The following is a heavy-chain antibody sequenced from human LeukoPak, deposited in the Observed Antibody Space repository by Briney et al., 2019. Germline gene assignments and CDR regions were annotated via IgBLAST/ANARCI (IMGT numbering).Heavy chain of an antibody. Sequence: ASVKVSCKASGYTFTGYYMHWVRQAPGQGLEWMGWINPNSGGTNYAQKFQGRVTMTRDTSISTAYMELSRLRSDDTAVYYCARRGHVLLWFGESITHFDYWGQGTLVTVSS. CDR3: ARRGHVLLWFGESITHFDY. D-gene: IGHD3-10*01. CDR2: INPNSGGT. CDR1: GYTFTGYY. V-gene: IGHV1-2*02. J-gene: IGHJ4*02.